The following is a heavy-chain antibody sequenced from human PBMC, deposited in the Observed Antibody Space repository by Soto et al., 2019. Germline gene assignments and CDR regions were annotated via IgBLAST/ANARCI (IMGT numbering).Heavy chain of an antibody. CDR3: ARASDEDAIAVAGKLDY. CDR2: ISAYNGNT. Sequence: ASVKVSCKASGYTFTSYGISWVRQAPGQGLEWMGWISAYNGNTNYAQKLQGRVTMTTDTSTSTAYMELRSLRSDDTAVYYCARASDEDAIAVAGKLDYWGQGTLVTVSS. V-gene: IGHV1-18*01. CDR1: GYTFTSYG. J-gene: IGHJ4*02. D-gene: IGHD6-19*01.